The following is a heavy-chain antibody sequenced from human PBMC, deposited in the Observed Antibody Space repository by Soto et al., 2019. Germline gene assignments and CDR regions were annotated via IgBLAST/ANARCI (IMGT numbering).Heavy chain of an antibody. V-gene: IGHV3-23*01. CDR1: GFTFSSYA. CDR3: AKDLMVTPLYYGGMDV. Sequence: EVQLLESGGGLVQPGGSLRLSCAASGFTFSSYAMSWVRQAPGKGLEWVSAISGSGGRTYYADSVKGRFTISRDNSKNTLYLQMNSLRAEDTAVYYCAKDLMVTPLYYGGMDVWGQGTTVTVSS. CDR2: ISGSGGRT. J-gene: IGHJ6*02. D-gene: IGHD2-21*02.